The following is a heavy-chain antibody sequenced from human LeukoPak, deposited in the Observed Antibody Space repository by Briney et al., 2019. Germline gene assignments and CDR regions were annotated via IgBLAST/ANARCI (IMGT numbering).Heavy chain of an antibody. Sequence: SETLSLTCDVSGVSITQTNYWTWVRQPPGKGLEWIGEVNLQGSTNYNPSLMRRVAISVDTSADHVSLQLTSVTAADTAVYYSAREGGPYRPLDYSGQGILVTVSS. CDR2: VNLQGST. CDR1: GVSITQTNY. J-gene: IGHJ4*02. V-gene: IGHV4-4*02. CDR3: AREGGPYRPLDY.